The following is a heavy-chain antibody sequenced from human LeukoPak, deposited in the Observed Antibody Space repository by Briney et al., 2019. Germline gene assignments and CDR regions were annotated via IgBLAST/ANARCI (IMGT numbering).Heavy chain of an antibody. CDR3: ARGGWFGELWNYYYYMDV. D-gene: IGHD3-10*01. CDR1: GGSFSGYY. Sequence: SETLSLTCAVHGGSFSGYYWSWIRQPPGKGLEWIGEINHSGSTNYNPSLKSRVTISVDTSKNQFSLKLSSVTAADTAVYYCARGGWFGELWNYYYYMDVWGKGTTVTISS. CDR2: INHSGST. V-gene: IGHV4-34*01. J-gene: IGHJ6*03.